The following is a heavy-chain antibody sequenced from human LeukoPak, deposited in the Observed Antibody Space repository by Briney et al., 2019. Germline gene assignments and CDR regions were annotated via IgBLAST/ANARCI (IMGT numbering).Heavy chain of an antibody. CDR1: GFTFDDYT. CDR3: ARRREFDY. D-gene: IGHD1-26*01. V-gene: IGHV3-43*01. CDR2: ISWDGGST. Sequence: PGGSLRLSCAASGFTFDDYTMHWVRQAPGKGLEWVSLISWDGGSTYYADSVKGRFTISRDNAKNSLYLQMNSLRAEDTAVYYCARRREFDYWGQGTLVTVSS. J-gene: IGHJ4*02.